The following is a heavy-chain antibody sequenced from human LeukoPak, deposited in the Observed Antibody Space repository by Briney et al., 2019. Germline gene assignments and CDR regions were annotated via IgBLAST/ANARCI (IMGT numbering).Heavy chain of an antibody. V-gene: IGHV4-59*08. Sequence: SETLSLTCTVSGGSISRYYWSWIRQPPGKGLEWIGYIYDSGSTNYNPSLKSRVTISGDTSKNQFSLKLRSVTAADTAVYYCANLWFGELYEDWFDPWGQGMLVTVSS. CDR2: IYDSGST. CDR1: GGSISRYY. J-gene: IGHJ5*02. D-gene: IGHD3-10*01. CDR3: ANLWFGELYEDWFDP.